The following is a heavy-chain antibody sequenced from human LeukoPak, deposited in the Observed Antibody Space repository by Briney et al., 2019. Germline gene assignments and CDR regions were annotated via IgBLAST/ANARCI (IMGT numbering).Heavy chain of an antibody. CDR2: ITSKPNSYAT. Sequence: GGSLRLSCAASGFTFSSYAMHWVRQASGKGLEWVGRITSKPNSYATVYAASVKGRFTISSGDSKNTAYLQMNSLKTEDTAVYYCTGGSGWYSPDYWGQGTLVTVSS. J-gene: IGHJ4*02. D-gene: IGHD6-19*01. CDR3: TGGSGWYSPDY. V-gene: IGHV3-73*01. CDR1: GFTFSSYA.